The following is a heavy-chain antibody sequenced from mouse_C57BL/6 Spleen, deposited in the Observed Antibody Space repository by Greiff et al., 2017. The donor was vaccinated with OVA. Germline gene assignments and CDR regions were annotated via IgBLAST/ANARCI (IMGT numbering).Heavy chain of an antibody. CDR1: GYTFTDYY. D-gene: IGHD1-1*01. J-gene: IGHJ2*01. CDR3: ARFYYYGDY. V-gene: IGHV1-19*01. CDR2: INPYNGGT. Sequence: EVKLQQSGPVLVKPGASVKMSCKASGYTFTDYYMNWVKQSHGKSLEWIGVINPYNGGTSYNQKFKGKATLTVDKSSSTAYMELNSLTSEDSAVYYCARFYYYGDYWGQGTTLTVSS.